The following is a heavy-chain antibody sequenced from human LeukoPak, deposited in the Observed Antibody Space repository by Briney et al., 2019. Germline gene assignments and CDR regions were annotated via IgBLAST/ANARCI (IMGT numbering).Heavy chain of an antibody. J-gene: IGHJ4*02. CDR1: GFTFSIYA. CDR3: AKDREFRDIVVVVAAMTH. CDR2: ISGSGGNT. D-gene: IGHD2-15*01. Sequence: GGSLRLSCATSGFTFSIYAMTWVRQAPGKGLEWVSTISGSGGNTYYADSVKGRFTISRDNSKNTLYLQMNSLRPEDTAVYYCAKDREFRDIVVVVAAMTHWGQGTLVTVSS. V-gene: IGHV3-23*01.